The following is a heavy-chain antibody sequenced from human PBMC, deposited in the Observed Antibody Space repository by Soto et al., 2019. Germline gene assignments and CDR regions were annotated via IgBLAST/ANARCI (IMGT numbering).Heavy chain of an antibody. CDR3: ARRDVAVAGNWFDP. CDR2: IYYSGST. J-gene: IGHJ5*02. D-gene: IGHD6-19*01. CDR1: GGSVSSGSYY. V-gene: IGHV4-61*01. Sequence: SETLSLTCTVSGGSVSSGSYYWSWIRQPPGKGLEWIGYIYYSGSTNYNPSLKSRVTISVDTSKNQFSLKLSSVTAADTAVYYCARRDVAVAGNWFDPWGQGTRVTVSS.